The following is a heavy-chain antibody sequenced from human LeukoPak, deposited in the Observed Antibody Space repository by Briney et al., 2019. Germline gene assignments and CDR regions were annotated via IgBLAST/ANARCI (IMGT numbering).Heavy chain of an antibody. CDR1: DFSLSSTN. CDR3: ASVGCRDVFDI. V-gene: IGHV3-21*01. Sequence: PGGSLRLSVTALDFSLSSTNMDWFGQAPGKGLEWVSSISKSNNYIYYADSVKGRFTISRDNAKNSLYLQMNSLRAEDTAVYYCASVGCRDVFDIWGQGTMVTVSS. J-gene: IGHJ3*02. CDR2: ISKSNNYI.